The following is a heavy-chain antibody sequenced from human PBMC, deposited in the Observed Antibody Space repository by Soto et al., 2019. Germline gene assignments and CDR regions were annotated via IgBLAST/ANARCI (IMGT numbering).Heavy chain of an antibody. V-gene: IGHV1-69*06. CDR2: IIPIFGTA. CDR1: GVTFSSYA. Sequence: SVKVSCKASGVTFSSYAISWVRQAPGQGLEWRGGIIPIFGTANYAQKFQGRVTITADKSTSTAYMELRSLRSEDTAVYYCARDRGSAAVTRYYYGMDVWGQGTTVTVSS. D-gene: IGHD6-13*01. J-gene: IGHJ6*02. CDR3: ARDRGSAAVTRYYYGMDV.